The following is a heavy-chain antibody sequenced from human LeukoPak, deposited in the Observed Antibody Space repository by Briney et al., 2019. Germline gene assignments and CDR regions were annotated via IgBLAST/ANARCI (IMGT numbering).Heavy chain of an antibody. CDR1: GGTFSSYA. Sequence: SVKVSCKASGGTFSSYAISWVRQAPGQGLEWMGGIIPIFGTANYAQKFQGRVTITTEETTSTAYMERSMLRSEDTAVHYCARDQGGSFDYWGQGTLVTVS. D-gene: IGHD3-16*01. V-gene: IGHV1-69*05. CDR3: ARDQGGSFDY. CDR2: IIPIFGTA. J-gene: IGHJ4*02.